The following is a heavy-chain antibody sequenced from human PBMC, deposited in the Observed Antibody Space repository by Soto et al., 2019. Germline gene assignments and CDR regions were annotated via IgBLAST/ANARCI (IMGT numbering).Heavy chain of an antibody. D-gene: IGHD1-26*01. Sequence: PGGSLRLSCAASGFTFSSYAMHWVRQAPGKGLEWVAVISYDGSNKYYADSVKGRFTISRDNSKNTLYLQMNSLRAEDTAVYYCARDLVGATIYYYYGMDVWGQGTMVTVSS. CDR1: GFTFSSYA. V-gene: IGHV3-30-3*01. CDR2: ISYDGSNK. CDR3: ARDLVGATIYYYYGMDV. J-gene: IGHJ6*02.